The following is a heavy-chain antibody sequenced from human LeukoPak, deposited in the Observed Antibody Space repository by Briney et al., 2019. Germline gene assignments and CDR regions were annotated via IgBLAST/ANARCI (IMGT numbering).Heavy chain of an antibody. D-gene: IGHD5-12*01. V-gene: IGHV3-33*01. CDR1: GFTFSSYG. CDR2: IWHDGSNK. CDR3: AAGRDGYNIPIDY. Sequence: GGSLRLSCAAPGFTFSSYGMHWVRQAPGKGLEWVAVIWHDGSNKYYADSVKGRFTISRDNSKNTLYLQMNSLRAEDTAVYYCAAGRDGYNIPIDYWGQGTLVTVSS. J-gene: IGHJ4*02.